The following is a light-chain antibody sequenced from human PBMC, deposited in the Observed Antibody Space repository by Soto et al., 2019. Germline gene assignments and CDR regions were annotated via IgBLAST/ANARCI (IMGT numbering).Light chain of an antibody. CDR3: QSYDSSLGDV. CDR1: SSNIGADYD. Sequence: QSVLTQPPSVSGAPGQRVTISCTGSSSNIGADYDVHWYQQLPGTSPKLLIYGNTNRPSGVPDRISGSKSDTSASLAITGLQAEDEADYYCQSYDSSLGDVFGTGTKVTVL. J-gene: IGLJ1*01. CDR2: GNT. V-gene: IGLV1-40*01.